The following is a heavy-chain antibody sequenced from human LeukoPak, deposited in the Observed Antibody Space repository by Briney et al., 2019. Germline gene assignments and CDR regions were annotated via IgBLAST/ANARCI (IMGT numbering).Heavy chain of an antibody. Sequence: ASVKVSCKASGYTFTGYYMHWVRQAPGQGLEWMGWINPNSGGTNYAQKFQGRVTMTRDTSISTAYMELSRLRSDDTAVYYCARGPPVEGYCSGGSCKDAFDIWGQGTMDTVSS. CDR2: INPNSGGT. CDR1: GYTFTGYY. D-gene: IGHD2-15*01. V-gene: IGHV1-2*02. CDR3: ARGPPVEGYCSGGSCKDAFDI. J-gene: IGHJ3*02.